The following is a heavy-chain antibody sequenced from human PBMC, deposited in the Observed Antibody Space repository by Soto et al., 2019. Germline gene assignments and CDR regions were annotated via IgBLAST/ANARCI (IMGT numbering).Heavy chain of an antibody. Sequence: GESVKISCKASGYIFTTYWIAWVRQMPGQGLEWIGIINPIDSDTRYSPSFQGQVTISADKSISTTYLQWSSLKASATAIYYCARQWNFDYWGQGTLVTVSS. J-gene: IGHJ4*02. CDR1: GYIFTTYW. CDR3: ARQWNFDY. V-gene: IGHV5-51*01. CDR2: INPIDSDT. D-gene: IGHD5-12*01.